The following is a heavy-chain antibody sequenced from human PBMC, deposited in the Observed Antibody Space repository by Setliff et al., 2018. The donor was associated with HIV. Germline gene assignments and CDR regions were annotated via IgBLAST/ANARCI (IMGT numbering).Heavy chain of an antibody. Sequence: SVKVSCKASGDTFSSYAISWVRQAPGQGLEWMGGIIPILGIANYAQKFQDRVTITADKSTDTAYMELSSLRSEDTAVYYCAADPQTGTTSYDAFDIWGQGTVVTVSS. CDR3: AADPQTGTTSYDAFDI. CDR2: IIPILGIA. CDR1: GDTFSSYA. D-gene: IGHD1-7*01. V-gene: IGHV1-69*10. J-gene: IGHJ3*02.